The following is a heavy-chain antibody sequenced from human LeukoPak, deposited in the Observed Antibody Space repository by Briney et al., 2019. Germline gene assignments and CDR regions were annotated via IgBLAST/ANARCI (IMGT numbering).Heavy chain of an antibody. J-gene: IGHJ4*02. V-gene: IGHV3-23*01. D-gene: IGHD6-19*01. CDR3: ARRSGIAVAGAFDY. CDR2: ISGSGDST. Sequence: QRGGSLRLSCAASGFTFSNYAMRWVRQAPGKGLEWVSGISGSGDSTYYAGSVKGRFTISRDNSKNTLYLQMNSLRAEDTAVYYCARRSGIAVAGAFDYWGQGTLVTVSS. CDR1: GFTFSNYA.